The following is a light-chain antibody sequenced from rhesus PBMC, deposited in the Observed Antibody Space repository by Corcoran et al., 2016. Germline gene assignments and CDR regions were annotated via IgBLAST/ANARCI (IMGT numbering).Light chain of an antibody. V-gene: IGKV1-22*01. CDR1: QGISSW. J-gene: IGKJ1*01. CDR2: KES. CDR3: LQYASTPWT. Sequence: DIQMTQSPSSLSASVGDTVTITCQASQGISSWLAWYQQIPGKAPKVLIHKESSLQGGVPSRFSGSGSGTDFTLTISNLQPEDFATYYCLQYASTPWTFGPGTKVEIK.